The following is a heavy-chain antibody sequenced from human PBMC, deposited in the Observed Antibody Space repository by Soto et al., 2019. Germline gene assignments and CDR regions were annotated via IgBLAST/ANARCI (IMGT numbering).Heavy chain of an antibody. V-gene: IGHV1-18*01. CDR2: ISAYNGNT. J-gene: IGHJ5*02. Sequence: AASVKVSCKASGYTFTSYGISWVRQSPGQGLEWMGWISAYNGNTNYAQKLQGRVTMTTDTSTSTAYMELRSLRSDDTAVYYCARDSGIGYSNSNNWFDPWGQGTLVTVSS. CDR3: ARDSGIGYSNSNNWFDP. CDR1: GYTFTSYG. D-gene: IGHD4-4*01.